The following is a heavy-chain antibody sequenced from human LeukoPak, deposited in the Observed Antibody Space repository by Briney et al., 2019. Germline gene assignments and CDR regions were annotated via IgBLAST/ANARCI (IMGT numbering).Heavy chain of an antibody. V-gene: IGHV3-23*01. CDR1: GFTFSSYA. CDR3: AKFGPSDTLTGLDAFDI. D-gene: IGHD3-9*01. J-gene: IGHJ3*02. Sequence: GGSLRLSCAASGFTFSSYAMSWVRQAPGKGLEWVSAISGSGGSTYYADSVKGRFTISRDNSKNTLYLQMNSLRAEETAVYYCAKFGPSDTLTGLDAFDIWGQGTMVTVSS. CDR2: ISGSGGST.